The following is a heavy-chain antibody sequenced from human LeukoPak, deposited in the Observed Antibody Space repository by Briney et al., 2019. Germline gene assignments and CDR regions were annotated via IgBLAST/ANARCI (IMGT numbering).Heavy chain of an antibody. CDR1: GGSISSYY. CDR3: ARDLGWYGSGSFHAVNHYYGMDV. D-gene: IGHD3-10*01. Sequence: SETLSLTCTVSGGSISSYYWSWIRQPAGKGLEWIGRIYTSGSTNYNPSLKSRVTMSVDTSKNQFSLKLSSVTAADTAVYYCARDLGWYGSGSFHAVNHYYGMDVWGQGTTVTVSS. V-gene: IGHV4-4*07. J-gene: IGHJ6*02. CDR2: IYTSGST.